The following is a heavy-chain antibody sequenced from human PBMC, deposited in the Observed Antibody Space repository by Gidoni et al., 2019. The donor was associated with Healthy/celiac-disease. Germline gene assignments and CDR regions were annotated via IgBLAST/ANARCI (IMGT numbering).Heavy chain of an antibody. D-gene: IGHD6-13*01. CDR2: ICGSGGST. V-gene: IGHV3-23*01. J-gene: IGHJ5*02. Sequence: EVQLLESGGGWVQPGGSLRLSCAHPGFTYCYDALSWVRQAPGKGLEWVSAICGSGGSTYYAASVKGRFTISRDNSKNTPFLQMNSLRAEDTAVYYCAKRPGGSSWYETNNWFDPWGQGTLVTVSS. CDR3: AKRPGGSSWYETNNWFDP. CDR1: GFTYCYDA.